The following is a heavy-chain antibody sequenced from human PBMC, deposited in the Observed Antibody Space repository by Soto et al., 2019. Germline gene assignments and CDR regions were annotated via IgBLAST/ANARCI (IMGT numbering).Heavy chain of an antibody. D-gene: IGHD3-10*01. CDR3: ARDRDNWFDP. CDR2: INPSGGGT. Sequence: GASVKVSCKASRYTFTSYYMHWVRQAPGQGLEWMGIINPSGGGTSYAQKFEGRVTMTRDTSTSTVYMELSSLRSEDTAVYYCARDRDNWFDPWGQGTLVTVSS. CDR1: RYTFTSYY. J-gene: IGHJ5*02. V-gene: IGHV1-46*01.